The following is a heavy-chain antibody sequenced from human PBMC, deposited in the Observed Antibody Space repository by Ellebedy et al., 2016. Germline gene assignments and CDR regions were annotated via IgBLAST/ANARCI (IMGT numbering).Heavy chain of an antibody. CDR3: AKSDSSGP. D-gene: IGHD3-22*01. Sequence: GGSLRLXXAASGFTFSSYSMNWVRQAPGKGLEWVSSISSSSSYIYYADSVKGRFTISRDNSKNTLYLQMNSLRAEDTAVYYCAKSDSSGPWGQGTLVTVSS. CDR2: ISSSSSYI. CDR1: GFTFSSYS. J-gene: IGHJ5*02. V-gene: IGHV3-21*04.